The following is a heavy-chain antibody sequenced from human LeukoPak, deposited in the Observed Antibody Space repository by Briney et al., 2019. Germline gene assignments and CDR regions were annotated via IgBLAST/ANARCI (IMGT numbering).Heavy chain of an antibody. V-gene: IGHV4-38-2*01. CDR1: RYSISTGYY. CDR2: IYPSGST. D-gene: IGHD6-13*01. J-gene: IGHJ4*02. Sequence: PSDSPSLTCAVSRYSISTGYYWDWIRQPPRKGLEWIGSIYPSGSTYYNPSLKSRVNISVDTSKNEFSLKLSSVTSADTGVYYCATRRAAAGTYLDYWGQGPWSPFPQ. CDR3: ATRRAAAGTYLDY.